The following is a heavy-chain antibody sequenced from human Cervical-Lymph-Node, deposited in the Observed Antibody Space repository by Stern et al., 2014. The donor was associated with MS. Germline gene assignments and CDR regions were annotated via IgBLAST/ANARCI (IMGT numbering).Heavy chain of an antibody. CDR1: GFTFSSYA. V-gene: IGHV3-30*01. CDR3: ARRYSDAFDI. Sequence: VQLLESGGGVVQPGRSLRLSCAASGFTFSSYAMHWVRQAPGKGLEWVAVISYDGSNKYYADSVKGRFTISRDNSKNTLYLQMNSLRAEDTAVYYCARRYSDAFDIWGQGTMVTVSS. J-gene: IGHJ3*02. CDR2: ISYDGSNK. D-gene: IGHD5-18*01.